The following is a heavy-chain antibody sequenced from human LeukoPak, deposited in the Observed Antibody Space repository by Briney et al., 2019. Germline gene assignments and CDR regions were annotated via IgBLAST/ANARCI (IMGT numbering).Heavy chain of an antibody. CDR2: ISGYNGNT. V-gene: IGHV1-18*01. D-gene: IGHD3-22*01. CDR3: ARDEARYSSGYYPNWFDP. CDR1: GYTFSSYG. Sequence: ASVKVSCKASGYTFSSYGISWVRQAPGQGLEWMGWISGYNGNTHYAHNLQGRVTMTTDTSTSTAYMELRSLRSDDTAVYYCARDEARYSSGYYPNWFDPWGQGTLVTVSS. J-gene: IGHJ5*02.